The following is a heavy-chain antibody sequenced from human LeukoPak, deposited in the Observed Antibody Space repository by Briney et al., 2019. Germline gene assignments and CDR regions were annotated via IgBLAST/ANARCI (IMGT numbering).Heavy chain of an antibody. J-gene: IGHJ4*02. CDR2: ISGSGYKT. D-gene: IGHD6-19*01. CDR3: ARVEIAVAGKIGDY. Sequence: QPGGSLRLSCAASGFTFSSYAMSWVRQAPGKGLEWVSAISGSGYKTFYADSVKGRFTISRDNSKNTLYLQMNSLRAEDTAVYYCARVEIAVAGKIGDYWGQGTLVTVSS. CDR1: GFTFSSYA. V-gene: IGHV3-23*01.